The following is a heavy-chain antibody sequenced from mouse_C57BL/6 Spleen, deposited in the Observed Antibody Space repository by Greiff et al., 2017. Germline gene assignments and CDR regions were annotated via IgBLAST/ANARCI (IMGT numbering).Heavy chain of an antibody. J-gene: IGHJ3*01. Sequence: QVQLQQSGAELVKPGASVKISCKASGYAFSSYWMNWVKQRPGKGLEWIGQIYPGDGDTNYNGKFKGKATLTADKSSSTAYMQLSSLTSEDSAVYFCARGGSYERAWFAYWGQGTLVTVSA. CDR1: GYAFSSYW. CDR3: ARGGSYERAWFAY. CDR2: IYPGDGDT. V-gene: IGHV1-80*01. D-gene: IGHD1-1*02.